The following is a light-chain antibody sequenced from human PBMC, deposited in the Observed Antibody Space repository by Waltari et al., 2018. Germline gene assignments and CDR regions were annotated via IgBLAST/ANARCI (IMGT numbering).Light chain of an antibody. CDR3: QQYHDYSA. Sequence: DIQMTQSPSSLSASVGDRVTITCRASQSISSYLNWYQQKPGKAPKLLIYAASSLQSGVPSRFSGSGSGTDFTLTISSLQPDDSATYYCQQYHDYSAFGQGTKLEIK. CDR1: QSISSY. CDR2: AAS. J-gene: IGKJ2*01. V-gene: IGKV1-39*01.